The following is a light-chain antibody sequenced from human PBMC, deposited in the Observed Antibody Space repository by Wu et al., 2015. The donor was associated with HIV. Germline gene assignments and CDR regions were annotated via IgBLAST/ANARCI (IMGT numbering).Light chain of an antibody. J-gene: IGKJ1*01. CDR1: QNVNRN. CDR2: GAS. CDR3: QQYNNWPSWT. Sequence: EIVLTQSPGTLSLSPGDRATLSCRASQNVNRNYLAWYQQKPGQAPRLLIYGASTRATSIPARFSGSGSGTEFTLTISSMQSEDFAVYYCQQYNNWPSWTFGQGTKVEIK. V-gene: IGKV3-15*01.